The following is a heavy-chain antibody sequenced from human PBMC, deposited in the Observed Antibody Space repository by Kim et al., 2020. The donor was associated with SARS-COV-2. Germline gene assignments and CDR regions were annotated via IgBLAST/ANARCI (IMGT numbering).Heavy chain of an antibody. CDR3: ARHKYEILWFGELINWFDP. CDR1: GGSISSSSYY. D-gene: IGHD3-10*01. CDR2: IYYSGST. J-gene: IGHJ5*02. V-gene: IGHV4-39*01. Sequence: SETLSLTCTVSGGSISSSSYYWGWIRQPPGKGLEWIGSIYYSGSTYYNPSLKSRVTISVDTSKNQFSLKLSSVTAADTAVYYCARHKYEILWFGELINWFDPWGQGTLVTVSS.